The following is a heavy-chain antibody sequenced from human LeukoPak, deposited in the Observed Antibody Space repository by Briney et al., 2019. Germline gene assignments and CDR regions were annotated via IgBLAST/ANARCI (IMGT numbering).Heavy chain of an antibody. J-gene: IGHJ5*02. Sequence: SETLSLTCTVSGGSISSFYWSWIRQPPGKGLEWIGYIYYSGITKYNPSLKSRVTISVDKSKNQFSLKLRSVTAADTAVYYCARPLSLGYCSGGSCYGRGAWFDRWGQGTLVTVSS. CDR3: ARPLSLGYCSGGSCYGRGAWFDR. V-gene: IGHV4-59*12. CDR1: GGSISSFY. D-gene: IGHD2-15*01. CDR2: IYYSGIT.